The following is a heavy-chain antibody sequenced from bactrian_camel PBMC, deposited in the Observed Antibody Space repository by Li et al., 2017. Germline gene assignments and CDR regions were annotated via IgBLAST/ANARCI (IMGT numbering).Heavy chain of an antibody. J-gene: IGHJ6*01. Sequence: HVQLVESGGGSAQPGGSLRISCVASGFTFSSYWMSWVRQPPGKGLEWVSTLKWDGTDTYYADFVKGRFTISLDNAKIMVYLQLNNLKPEDTAMYYCALRQSLYCAGRRPMRAADFDDWGQGTQVTVS. CDR2: LKWDGTDT. CDR1: GFTFSSYW. CDR3: ALRQSLYCAGRRPMRAADFDD. V-gene: IGHV3S6*01. D-gene: IGHD1*01.